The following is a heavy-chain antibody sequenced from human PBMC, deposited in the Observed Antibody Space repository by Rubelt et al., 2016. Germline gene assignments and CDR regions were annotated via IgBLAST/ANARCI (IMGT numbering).Heavy chain of an antibody. CDR3: ARQYGDSYYFDY. CDR1: GGSISSSSYY. Sequence: QLHLQESGPGLVKPSETLSLTCTVSGGSISSSSYYWGWIRQPPGKRLEWLGSIYYSGSTYYNPSLKTRVTISVDTPNTLLSLTLSSGTAAETAWYYCARQYGDSYYFDYWGQGTLVTVSS. CDR2: IYYSGST. J-gene: IGHJ4*02. D-gene: IGHD4-17*01. V-gene: IGHV4-39*01.